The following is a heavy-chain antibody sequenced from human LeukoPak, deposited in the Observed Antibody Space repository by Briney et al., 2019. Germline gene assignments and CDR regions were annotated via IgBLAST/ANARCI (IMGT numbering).Heavy chain of an antibody. Sequence: GGSLRLSCAASGFTFSSYEMNWVRQAPGKGLEWVSYISSSGSTIYYADSVKGRFTISRDNAKNSLYLQMNSLRAEDTAVYYCARGVYSSGSYSGHGARANWFDPWGQGTLVTVSS. V-gene: IGHV3-48*03. CDR3: ARGVYSSGSYSGHGARANWFDP. CDR2: ISSSGSTI. J-gene: IGHJ5*02. D-gene: IGHD1-26*01. CDR1: GFTFSSYE.